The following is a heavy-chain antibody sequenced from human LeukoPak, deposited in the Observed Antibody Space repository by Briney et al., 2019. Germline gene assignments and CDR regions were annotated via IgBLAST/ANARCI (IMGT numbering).Heavy chain of an antibody. CDR2: INPNSGGT. J-gene: IGHJ6*03. Sequence: ASVKVSCKASGYTFTGYYMHWVRQAPRQGLEWMGWINPNSGGTNYAQKFQGRVTMTRDTSISTAYMELSRLRSDDTAVYYCAREDSSGWGYYYYYYMDVWGKGTTVTVSS. V-gene: IGHV1-2*02. CDR1: GYTFTGYY. CDR3: AREDSSGWGYYYYYYMDV. D-gene: IGHD6-19*01.